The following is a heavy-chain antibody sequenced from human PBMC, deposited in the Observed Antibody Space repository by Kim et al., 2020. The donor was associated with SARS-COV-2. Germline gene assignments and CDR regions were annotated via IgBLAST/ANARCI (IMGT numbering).Heavy chain of an antibody. D-gene: IGHD2-2*01. CDR3: TRAQGSSPRYFDR. CDR1: GFIFGDHA. Sequence: GGSLRLSCVASGFIFGDHAMHWVRQAPGKGLEWVSGISANTASRAYADSVKGRFTISRDNARYSLYLQMDSLRPEDTAFYFCTRAQGSSPRYFDRCGQG. J-gene: IGHJ4*02. CDR2: ISANTASR. V-gene: IGHV3-9*01.